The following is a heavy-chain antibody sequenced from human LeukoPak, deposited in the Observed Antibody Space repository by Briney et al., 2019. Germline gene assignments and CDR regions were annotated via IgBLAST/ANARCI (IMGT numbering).Heavy chain of an antibody. CDR3: ASQPRPGTEVVPAAMAMDYYYYMDV. J-gene: IGHJ6*03. CDR1: GGSISSSSYY. Sequence: PSETLSLTCTVSGGSISSSSYYWGWIRQPPGKGLEWIGSIYYSGSTYYNPSLKSRVTISVDTSKNQFSLKLSSVTAADTAVYYRASQPRPGTEVVPAAMAMDYYYYMDVWGKGTTVTVSS. V-gene: IGHV4-39*01. D-gene: IGHD2-2*01. CDR2: IYYSGST.